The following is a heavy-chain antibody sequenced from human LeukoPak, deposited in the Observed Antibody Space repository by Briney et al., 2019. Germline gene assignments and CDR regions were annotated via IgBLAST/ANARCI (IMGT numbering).Heavy chain of an antibody. J-gene: IGHJ4*02. V-gene: IGHV1-18*01. CDR3: ARETSSVHSNAGPPFDY. CDR2: ISAYNGNT. Sequence: ASVKVSCKASGYTFTSYGISWVRQAPGQGLEWMGWISAYNGNTNYAQKLQGRVTMTTATSTSTAYMELRSLRSDDTAVYYCARETSSVHSNAGPPFDYWGQGTLVTVSS. D-gene: IGHD2-15*01. CDR1: GYTFTSYG.